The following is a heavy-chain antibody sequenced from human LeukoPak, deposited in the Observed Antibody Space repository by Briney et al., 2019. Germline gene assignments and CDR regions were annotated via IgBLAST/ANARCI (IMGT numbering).Heavy chain of an antibody. CDR3: AKDRIRYAWELLNASFDY. CDR2: ISGSGDTT. J-gene: IGHJ4*02. Sequence: GGSLRLCCAASGFTFSSYGMSWVRQSPGKGLEWFSTISGSGDTTYYADSVKGRFTISRDNSKNTLYLQMNSLRAEDTAVYYCAKDRIRYAWELLNASFDYWGQGTLVTVSS. CDR1: GFTFSSYG. V-gene: IGHV3-23*01. D-gene: IGHD1-26*01.